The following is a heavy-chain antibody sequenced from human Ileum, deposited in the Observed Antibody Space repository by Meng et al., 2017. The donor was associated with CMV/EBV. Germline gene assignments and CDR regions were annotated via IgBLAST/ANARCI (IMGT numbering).Heavy chain of an antibody. V-gene: IGHV3-30*02. CDR1: GFTFSSYG. Sequence: GESLKISCPASGFTFSSYGMHWVRQAPGKGLEWVAFIRYDGSNKYCADSVKGRFTISRDNSKNTLYLQMNSVTPEDTAVYYCARRGISGTTKGWYDPWGQGTLVTVSS. D-gene: IGHD1-7*01. CDR3: ARRGISGTTKGWYDP. J-gene: IGHJ5*02. CDR2: IRYDGSNK.